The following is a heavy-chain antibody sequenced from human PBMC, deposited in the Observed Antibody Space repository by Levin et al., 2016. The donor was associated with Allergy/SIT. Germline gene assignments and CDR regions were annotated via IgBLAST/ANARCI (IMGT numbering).Heavy chain of an antibody. CDR1: GYTFTSYY. CDR2: INPSGGST. D-gene: IGHD2-2*01. Sequence: ASVKVSCKTSGYTFTSYYIDWVRQAPGQGLEWMGIINPSGGSTSYAQKFQGRVTMTRDTSTSTVYMELSSLRSEDTAVYYCARDFPPSQPTHIVVVPAAGEAWFDPWGQGTLVTVSS. V-gene: IGHV1-46*01. CDR3: ARDFPPSQPTHIVVVPAAGEAWFDP. J-gene: IGHJ5*02.